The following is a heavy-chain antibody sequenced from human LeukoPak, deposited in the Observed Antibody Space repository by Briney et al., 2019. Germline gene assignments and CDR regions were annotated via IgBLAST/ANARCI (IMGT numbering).Heavy chain of an antibody. V-gene: IGHV4-34*01. Sequence: PSETLSLTCAVYGASFSGYYWSWIRQPPGKGLEWIGEINHGGSTNYNPSLKSRATISVEKSKNQLSLRLSSVAAADTAVYYCVRVSDSGSYYFDYWGQGTLVTVSS. CDR1: GASFSGYY. CDR2: INHGGST. J-gene: IGHJ4*02. D-gene: IGHD1-26*01. CDR3: VRVSDSGSYYFDY.